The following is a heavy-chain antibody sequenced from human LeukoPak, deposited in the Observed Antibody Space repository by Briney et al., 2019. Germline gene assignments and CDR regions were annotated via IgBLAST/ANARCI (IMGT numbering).Heavy chain of an antibody. V-gene: IGHV3-38-3*01. CDR3: AKETTSAWYATMVDY. CDR1: GFTVSSNE. CDR2: ISGGST. D-gene: IGHD6-19*01. J-gene: IGHJ4*02. Sequence: PGGSLRLSCAASGFTVSSNEMSWVRQAPGKGLEWVSSISGGSTYYADSVKGRFTISRDNSKNTLYLQMNSLRAEDTALYYCAKETTSAWYATMVDYWGQGTLVTVSS.